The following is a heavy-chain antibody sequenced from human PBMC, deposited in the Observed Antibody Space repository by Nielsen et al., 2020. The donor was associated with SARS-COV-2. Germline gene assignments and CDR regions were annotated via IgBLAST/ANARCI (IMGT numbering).Heavy chain of an antibody. Sequence: GESLKISCTASGFSFGDYTMSWFRQAPGKGLEWAGLIRSKAYGGTTEYAASVKGRFAISRDDSRNIAYLQMNSLETEDTAVYYCTRLSSSLSPEYWGRGALVTVSS. V-gene: IGHV3-49*03. CDR2: IRSKAYGGTT. D-gene: IGHD6-13*01. CDR3: TRLSSSLSPEY. CDR1: GFSFGDYT. J-gene: IGHJ4*02.